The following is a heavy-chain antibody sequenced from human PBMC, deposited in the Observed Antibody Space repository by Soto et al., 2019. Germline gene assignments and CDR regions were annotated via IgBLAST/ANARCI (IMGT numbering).Heavy chain of an antibody. CDR2: INVGSGNT. CDR1: GYTFTSYA. V-gene: IGHV1-58*02. J-gene: IGHJ6*03. CDR3: AARGGYCSGGSCYSDWAYYYYMDV. D-gene: IGHD2-15*01. Sequence: SVTVSCQASGYTFTSYAMHWVRQAPGQRLEWMGWINVGSGNTNYAQKFQERVTITRDMSTSTAYMELSSLRSEDTAVYYCAARGGYCSGGSCYSDWAYYYYMDVWGKGTTVTVSS.